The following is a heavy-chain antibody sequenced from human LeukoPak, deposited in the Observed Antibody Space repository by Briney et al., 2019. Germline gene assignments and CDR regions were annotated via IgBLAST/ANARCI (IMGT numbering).Heavy chain of an antibody. D-gene: IGHD6-13*01. CDR1: GYTFTGYY. Sequence: ASVKVSCKASGYTFTGYYMHWVRQAPGQGLEWMGWINPNSGGTNYAQKFQGRVTMTRDTSISTAYMELSRLRSDDTAVYYCARAPRGDSSWYAGGETNWFDPWGQGTLVTVSS. CDR2: INPNSGGT. V-gene: IGHV1-2*02. CDR3: ARAPRGDSSWYAGGETNWFDP. J-gene: IGHJ5*02.